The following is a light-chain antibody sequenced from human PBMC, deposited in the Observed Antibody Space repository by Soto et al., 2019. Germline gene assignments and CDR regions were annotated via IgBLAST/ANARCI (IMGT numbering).Light chain of an antibody. CDR1: HSVNTY. J-gene: IGKJ5*01. CDR2: AAS. Sequence: DIQMTQSPSSLSASVGDRVTITCRASHSVNTYLHWYQQKAGQAPKLLIYAASNLQSGVPSRFSGRGSGTDFTLTINSLQPDDFATYYCQQYNSYSLTFGHGARLEIK. V-gene: IGKV1-39*01. CDR3: QQYNSYSLT.